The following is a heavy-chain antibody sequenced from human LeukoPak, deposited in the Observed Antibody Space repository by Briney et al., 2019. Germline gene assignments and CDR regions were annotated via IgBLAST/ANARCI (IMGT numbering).Heavy chain of an antibody. CDR1: GGSISSSSYY. CDR3: ARVSYYYDSGGYRI. Sequence: PSETLSLTCTVSGGSISSSSYYWGWIRQPPGKGLEWIGNFYSSGSTNYNPSLKSRVTISVDTSKNQFSLKLSSVTAADTAVYYCARVSYYYDSGGYRIWGQGTMVTVSS. J-gene: IGHJ3*02. D-gene: IGHD3-22*01. V-gene: IGHV4-39*07. CDR2: FYSSGST.